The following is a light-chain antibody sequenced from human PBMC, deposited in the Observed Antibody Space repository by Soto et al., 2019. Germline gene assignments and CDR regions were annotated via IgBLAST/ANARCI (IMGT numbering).Light chain of an antibody. V-gene: IGKV3-20*01. J-gene: IGKJ1*01. CDR1: QSVPNNY. Sequence: EIVLTQSPGTLSLSQGERATLSCRASQSVPNNYLAWYQHKPGQAPRLLIYAASSRAAGTPDRFSGSGSGTDFTLTISRLEPEDLTVYFCQQYGSSPCTFGQGTKGEIK. CDR3: QQYGSSPCT. CDR2: AAS.